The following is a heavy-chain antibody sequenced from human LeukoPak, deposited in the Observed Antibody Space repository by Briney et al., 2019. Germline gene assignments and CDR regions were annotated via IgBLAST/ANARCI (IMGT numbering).Heavy chain of an antibody. J-gene: IGHJ4*01. CDR3: ARGPGSSGGAYVGDY. CDR2: IDGGGNNR. Sequence: GGSLRLSCAASGFTFSNYWMHWVRQVPGKGLVWVSRIDGGGNNRNYADSVKGRFSISRDNVKSTLYLQMNSLRAEDTAVYYCARGPGSSGGAYVGDYWGHGTLVTVSP. CDR1: GFTFSNYW. D-gene: IGHD3-22*01. V-gene: IGHV3-74*01.